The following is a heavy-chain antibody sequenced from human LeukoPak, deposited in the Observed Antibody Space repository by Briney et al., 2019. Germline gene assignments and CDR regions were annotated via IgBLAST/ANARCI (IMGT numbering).Heavy chain of an antibody. Sequence: SQTLSLTCAVSGGSISSGGYSWSWIRQPPGKGLKWIGYIYHSGSTYYNPSLKSRVTISVDRSKNQFSLKLSSVTAADTAVYYCARVLRYCSGGSCYNWFDPWGQGTLVTVSS. CDR2: IYHSGST. D-gene: IGHD2-15*01. J-gene: IGHJ5*02. V-gene: IGHV4-30-2*01. CDR1: GGSISSGGYS. CDR3: ARVLRYCSGGSCYNWFDP.